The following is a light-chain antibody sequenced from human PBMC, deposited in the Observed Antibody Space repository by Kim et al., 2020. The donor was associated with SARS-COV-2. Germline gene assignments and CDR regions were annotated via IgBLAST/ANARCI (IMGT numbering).Light chain of an antibody. CDR3: QQRSNWPPIT. J-gene: IGKJ5*01. V-gene: IGKV3-11*01. CDR2: DAS. Sequence: SSGDRATLSCCASQSFSGLLAWYQQKPGQSPRLLIYDASHRATGIPARFSGSGSGTDFTLTISSLEPEDFAVYYCQQRSNWPPITFGQVTRLEIK. CDR1: QSFSGL.